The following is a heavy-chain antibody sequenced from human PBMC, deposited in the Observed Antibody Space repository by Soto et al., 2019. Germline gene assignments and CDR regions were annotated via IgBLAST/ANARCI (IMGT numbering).Heavy chain of an antibody. V-gene: IGHV3-30*18. CDR2: ISYDGSNK. CDR3: AKHYDSSGYS. Sequence: QVQLVESGGGVVQPGRSLRLSCAASGFTFSSYAMHWVRQAPGKGLEWVAVISYDGSNKYYADSVKGRFTISRDNSKNTLYLQMNSLRAEDTAVYYCAKHYDSSGYSWGQSTLVTVSS. CDR1: GFTFSSYA. D-gene: IGHD3-22*01. J-gene: IGHJ4*02.